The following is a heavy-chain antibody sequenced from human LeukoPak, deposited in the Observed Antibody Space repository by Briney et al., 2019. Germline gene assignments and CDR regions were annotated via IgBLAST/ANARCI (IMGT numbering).Heavy chain of an antibody. CDR2: IDIDGRII. CDR3: VRGLGDY. CDR1: GFSLSSYW. V-gene: IGHV3-74*03. Sequence: GGSLRLSCAASGFSLSSYWMHWVRQAPGKALVWVARIDIDGRIITHAESVKGRFTISRDNAKNTVYLRMNDMRDEDTATYYCVRGLGDYWGQGTLVTASS. J-gene: IGHJ4*02.